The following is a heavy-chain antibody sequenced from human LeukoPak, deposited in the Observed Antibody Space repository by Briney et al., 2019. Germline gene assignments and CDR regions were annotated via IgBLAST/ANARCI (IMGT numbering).Heavy chain of an antibody. CDR3: ARVYYYDSSGYESFDY. D-gene: IGHD3-22*01. J-gene: IGHJ4*02. CDR1: GFTFSSYN. CDR2: IGSSSGTI. V-gene: IGHV3-48*04. Sequence: TGGSLRLSCAASGFTFSSYNMNWVRQAPGKGLEWVSYIGSSSGTIYYADSVKGLFTISRDNAKNSLYLQMNSLGAEDTAVYYCARVYYYDSSGYESFDYWGRGALVSVSS.